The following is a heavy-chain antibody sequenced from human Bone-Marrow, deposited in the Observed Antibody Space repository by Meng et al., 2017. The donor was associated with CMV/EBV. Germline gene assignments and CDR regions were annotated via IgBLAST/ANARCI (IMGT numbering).Heavy chain of an antibody. CDR1: GFTFNTYA. CDR3: AKELAGFPYDLDV. D-gene: IGHD6-19*01. Sequence: GESLKISCSASGFTFNTYAMSWVRQAPGKGLEWVSGISGSGGRTQYADSVMGRFTISRGNSKNTLYLQMNSLRGEDTAVYYCAKELAGFPYDLDVWGQGTTVTGSS. J-gene: IGHJ6*01. CDR2: ISGSGGRT. V-gene: IGHV3-23*01.